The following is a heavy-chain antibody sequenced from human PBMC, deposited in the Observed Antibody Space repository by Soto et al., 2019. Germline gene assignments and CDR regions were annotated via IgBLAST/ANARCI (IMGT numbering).Heavy chain of an antibody. CDR3: AKDLRYCGSTSCYDDNWFDP. V-gene: IGHV3-30*18. Sequence: QVQLVESGGGVVQPGRSLRLSCAASGFTFSSYGMHWVRQAPGKGLEWVAVISYDGSNKYYADSVKGRFTISRDNSKNTLYLQMNSLRAEDTAVYYCAKDLRYCGSTSCYDDNWFDPWGQGTLVTVSS. D-gene: IGHD2-2*01. CDR2: ISYDGSNK. J-gene: IGHJ5*02. CDR1: GFTFSSYG.